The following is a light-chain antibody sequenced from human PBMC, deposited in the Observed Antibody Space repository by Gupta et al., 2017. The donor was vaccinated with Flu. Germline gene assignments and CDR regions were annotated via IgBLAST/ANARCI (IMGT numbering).Light chain of an antibody. V-gene: IGLV3-9*01. J-gene: IGLJ2*01. Sequence: SYELTHSLSVSVALGQTARITCGGNNIGSKDVHWYHQKPGQAPVVVIYRDGNRPSGIPERFSGSNSGNTATLTISSAQAGDEGDYCCQVWDSTTEIFGGGTKLTVL. CDR1: NIGSKD. CDR2: RDG. CDR3: QVWDSTTEI.